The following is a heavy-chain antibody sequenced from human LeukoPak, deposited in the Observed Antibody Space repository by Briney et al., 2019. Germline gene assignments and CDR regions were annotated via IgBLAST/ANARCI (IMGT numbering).Heavy chain of an antibody. CDR1: GGSISSYY. CDR2: IYTSGST. CDR3: ARGWGTPRTIVMVFDY. J-gene: IGHJ4*02. D-gene: IGHD3-22*01. V-gene: IGHV4-4*07. Sequence: KPSETLSLTCTVSGGSISSYYWSWIRQPAGKGLEWIGRIYTSGSTNYNPSLKSRVTMSVDTSKNQFSLKLSSVTAADTAVYYCARGWGTPRTIVMVFDYWGQGTLVTVSS.